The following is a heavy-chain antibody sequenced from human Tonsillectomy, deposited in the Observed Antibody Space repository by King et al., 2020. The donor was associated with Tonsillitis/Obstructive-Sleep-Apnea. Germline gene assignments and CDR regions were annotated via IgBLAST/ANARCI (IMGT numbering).Heavy chain of an antibody. J-gene: IGHJ4*02. CDR2: IYHSGST. D-gene: IGHD3-9*01. V-gene: IGHV4-4*02. CDR3: ARDTVSDILTGYYYFDY. Sequence: QLKESGPGLVKPSGTLSLTCAVSGGSISSSNWWSWVRQPPGKGLEWIGEIYHSGSTNYNPSLKSRVTISVDKSKNQFSLKLSSVTAADTAVYYCARDTVSDILTGYYYFDYWGQGTLVTVSS. CDR1: GGSISSSNW.